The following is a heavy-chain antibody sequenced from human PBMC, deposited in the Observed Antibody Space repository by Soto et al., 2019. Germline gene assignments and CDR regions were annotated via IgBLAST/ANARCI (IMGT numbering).Heavy chain of an antibody. CDR1: GFTFSSYW. V-gene: IGHV3-7*01. CDR2: IKQDGSEK. D-gene: IGHD6-13*01. J-gene: IGHJ6*03. CDR3: ARREQQLVRNYYYYMDV. Sequence: GGSLRLSCAASGFTFSSYWMSWVRQAPGKGLEWVANIKQDGSEKYYVDSVKGRFTISRDIAKNSLYLQMNSLRAEDTAVYYCARREQQLVRNYYYYMDVWGKGTTVTVSS.